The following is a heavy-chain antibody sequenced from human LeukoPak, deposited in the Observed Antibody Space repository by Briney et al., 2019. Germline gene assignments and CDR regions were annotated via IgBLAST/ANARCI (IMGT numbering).Heavy chain of an antibody. D-gene: IGHD4-17*01. J-gene: IGHJ4*02. CDR2: VNQGGTGK. V-gene: IGHV3-7*01. CDR3: ARDRFEDYGDTELGY. Sequence: GGSLRLSCAASGFTFSSQWMSWVRQAPGKGLEWVANVNQGGTGKYYVDSVKGRFTISRDNAKNSLYLQMNSLRAEDTAVYYCARDRFEDYGDTELGYWGQGTLVTVSS. CDR1: GFTFSSQW.